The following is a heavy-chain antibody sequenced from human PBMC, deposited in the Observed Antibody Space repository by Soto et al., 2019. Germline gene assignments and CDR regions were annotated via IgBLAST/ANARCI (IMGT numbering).Heavy chain of an antibody. CDR2: ISYDGSNK. CDR1: GFTFSSYA. CDR3: ARDRVGWELLMFCDY. D-gene: IGHD1-26*01. V-gene: IGHV3-30-3*01. J-gene: IGHJ4*02. Sequence: GGSLRLSCAASGFTFSSYAMHWVRQAPGKGLEWVAVISYDGSNKYYADSVKGRFTISRDNSKNTLYLQMNSLRAEDTAVYYCARDRVGWELLMFCDYWGQGTLVTVSS.